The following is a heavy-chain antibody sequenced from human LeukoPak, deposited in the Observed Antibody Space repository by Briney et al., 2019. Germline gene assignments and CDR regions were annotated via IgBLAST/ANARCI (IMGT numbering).Heavy chain of an antibody. J-gene: IGHJ3*01. D-gene: IGHD7-27*01. Sequence: GWSLRLSCEASGFAFSFFAMTWVRQAPGTGLEWVSIIYSGGSTIYGDSVKGRFTISRDNSKNTLFLHMNSLRAEDTAVYYCARNMGDWGRAFDFWGQGTMVTVSS. CDR1: GFAFSFFA. CDR3: ARNMGDWGRAFDF. CDR2: IYSGGST. V-gene: IGHV3-53*01.